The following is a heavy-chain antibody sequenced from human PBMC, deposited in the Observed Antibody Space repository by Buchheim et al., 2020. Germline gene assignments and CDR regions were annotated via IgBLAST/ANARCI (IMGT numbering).Heavy chain of an antibody. CDR1: GFTFSSFE. Sequence: EVQLVESGGDLVQPGGSLRLSCAASGFTFSSFEMNWVRQAPGKGLEWVSYTDSSGSTIYYADSVQGRFTISSDNAKKSLYLQMNSLRAEDTAVYYCAGDQYGGDGFDYWGQGTL. V-gene: IGHV3-48*03. J-gene: IGHJ4*02. D-gene: IGHD2-2*01. CDR2: TDSSGSTI. CDR3: AGDQYGGDGFDY.